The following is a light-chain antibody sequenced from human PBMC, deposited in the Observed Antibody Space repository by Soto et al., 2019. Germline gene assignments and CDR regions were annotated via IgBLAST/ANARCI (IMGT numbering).Light chain of an antibody. J-gene: IGKJ5*01. CDR1: QSVSSN. V-gene: IGKV3-11*01. Sequence: EIVMTQSPGTLYVSPGERATLSCSASQSVSSNLAWYQQKPGQAPRLLIYGASNRATGIPDRFSGSGSGTDFTLTISSLEPEDFAVYYCQQRSNWPPITVGQGTRLDIK. CDR3: QQRSNWPPIT. CDR2: GAS.